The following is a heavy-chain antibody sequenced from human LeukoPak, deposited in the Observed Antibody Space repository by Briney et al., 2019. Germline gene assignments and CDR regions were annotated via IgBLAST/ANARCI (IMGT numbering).Heavy chain of an antibody. D-gene: IGHD5-12*01. J-gene: IGHJ4*02. CDR1: GFTFSSYA. V-gene: IGHV3-23*01. CDR2: ISYGDGTA. CDR3: AKDRGYTGYDSGGIDF. Sequence: GGSLRLSCAASGFTFSSYAMNWVRQSPGKGLEWVSSISYGDGTAFYAGSVKGRFTVSRDNSRSTLYLQMASLRAEDTAVYYCAKDRGYTGYDSGGIDFWGQGTLVTVSS.